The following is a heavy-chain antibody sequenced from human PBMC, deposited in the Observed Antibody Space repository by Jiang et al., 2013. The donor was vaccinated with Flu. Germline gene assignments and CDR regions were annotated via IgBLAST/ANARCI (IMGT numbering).Heavy chain of an antibody. V-gene: IGHV1-69*06. Sequence: GAEVKKPGSSVKVSCKASGGTFSSYAISWVRQAPGQGLEWMGGIIPIFGTANYAQKFQGRVTITADKSTSTAYMELSSLRSEDTAVYYCASGHYDYVWGSYPTSRYWGQGTLVTVSS. D-gene: IGHD3-16*02. CDR1: GGTFSSYA. J-gene: IGHJ4*02. CDR3: ASGHYDYVWGSYPTSRY. CDR2: IIPIFGTA.